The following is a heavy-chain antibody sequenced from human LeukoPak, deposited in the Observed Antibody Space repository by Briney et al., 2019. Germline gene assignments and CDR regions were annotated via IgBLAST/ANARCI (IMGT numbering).Heavy chain of an antibody. V-gene: IGHV1-69*01. CDR1: GFTFSSYA. J-gene: IGHJ5*02. CDR2: IIPIFGTA. CDR3: ARSPRGATT. D-gene: IGHD5-12*01. Sequence: GGSLRLSCAASGFTFSSYAISWVRQAPGQWLEWMGGIIPIFGTANYAQKFQGRVTITADESTSTAYMELSSLRSEDTAVYYCARSPRGATTWGQGTLVTVSS.